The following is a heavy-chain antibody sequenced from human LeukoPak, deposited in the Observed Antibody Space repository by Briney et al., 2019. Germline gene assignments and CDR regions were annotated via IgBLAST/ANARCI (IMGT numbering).Heavy chain of an antibody. J-gene: IGHJ4*02. CDR2: INHSGST. V-gene: IGHV4-34*01. CDR3: ARGYCSGGSCSVHFGY. CDR1: GGSFIGYY. Sequence: SETLSLTCAVYGGSFIGYYWSWIRQPPGKGLEWIGEINHSGSTNYNPSLKSRVTISVDTSKNQFSLKLSSVTAADTAVYYCARGYCSGGSCSVHFGYWGQGTLVTVSS. D-gene: IGHD2-15*01.